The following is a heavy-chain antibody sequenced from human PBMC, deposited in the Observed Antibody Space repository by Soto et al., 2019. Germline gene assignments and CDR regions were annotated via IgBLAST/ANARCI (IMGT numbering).Heavy chain of an antibody. V-gene: IGHV4-4*02. Sequence: PSETLSLTCAVSGGPIISSHWWTWVRQSPGKGLEWVGEIYHNGTTNYNPSFKSRLTISVDTSRNQFSLNLNPVNDRDTATYFCARGPQYWGPGKLVTVSS. J-gene: IGHJ4*02. CDR2: IYHNGTT. CDR3: ARGPQY. CDR1: GGPIISSHW.